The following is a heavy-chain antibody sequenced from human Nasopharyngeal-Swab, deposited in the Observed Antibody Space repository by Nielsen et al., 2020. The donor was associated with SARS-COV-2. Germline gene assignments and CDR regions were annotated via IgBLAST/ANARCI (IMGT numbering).Heavy chain of an antibody. V-gene: IGHV1-3*01. CDR1: GYTFTSYA. Sequence: ASVKVSCKASGYTFTSYAMRWVRQAPGQRLEWMGWINAGNGNTKYSQKFQGRVTITRDTSASTAYMELSSLRSEDTAVYYCARWGGSSLRGGWFDPWGQGTLVTVSS. D-gene: IGHD6-6*01. J-gene: IGHJ5*02. CDR2: INAGNGNT. CDR3: ARWGGSSLRGGWFDP.